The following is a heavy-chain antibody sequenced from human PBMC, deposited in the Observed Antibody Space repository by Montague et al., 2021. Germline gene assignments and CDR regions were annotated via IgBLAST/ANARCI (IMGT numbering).Heavy chain of an antibody. CDR3: GRDYWGSIDY. D-gene: IGHD7-27*01. J-gene: IGHJ4*01. CDR2: MRSSGSP. Sequence: SETLSLTCSVSGGSVNGYDWSWIRQPPGKGLEWIGYMRSSGSPNYNPSFKSRLAISIDRSRNQFSLELSFVTAADTAIYFCGRDYWGSIDYWGHGILVTLSS. V-gene: IGHV4-59*02. CDR1: GGSVNGYD.